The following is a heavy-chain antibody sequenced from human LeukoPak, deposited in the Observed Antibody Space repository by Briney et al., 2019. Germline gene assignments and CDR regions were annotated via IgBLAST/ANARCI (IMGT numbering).Heavy chain of an antibody. CDR1: AYSISSGYY. V-gene: IGHV4-38-2*02. D-gene: IGHD3-22*01. Sequence: SETLSLTCTVSAYSISSGYYWGWIRQPPGKGLEWIGSIYHSGNTYYNPSLKSRVTISVDTSKNQFSLKLSSVTAADTAVYYCARDSSGYYVPHDAFDIWGQGTMVTVSS. CDR3: ARDSSGYYVPHDAFDI. J-gene: IGHJ3*02. CDR2: IYHSGNT.